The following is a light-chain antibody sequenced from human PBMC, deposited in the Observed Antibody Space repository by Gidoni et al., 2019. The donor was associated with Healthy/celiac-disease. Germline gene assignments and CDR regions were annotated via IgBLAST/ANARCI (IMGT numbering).Light chain of an antibody. CDR3: SSYTSSSTLEGVV. V-gene: IGLV2-14*01. CDR1: SSDVGGYNY. CDR2: EVS. Sequence: QSALTQPASVSGSPGQSITISCTGTSSDVGGYNYVSWYQQHPGKAPKLMIYEVSNRPSGVSKRFSGSKSGNTASLTISGLQAEDEADYYCSSYTSSSTLEGVVFGGGTKLTVL. J-gene: IGLJ2*01.